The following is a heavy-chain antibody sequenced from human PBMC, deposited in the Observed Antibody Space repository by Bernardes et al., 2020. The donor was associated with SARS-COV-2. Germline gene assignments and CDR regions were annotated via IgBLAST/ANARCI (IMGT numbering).Heavy chain of an antibody. CDR1: GFTFSSYS. CDR2: ISSSSSYI. D-gene: IGHD6-13*01. V-gene: IGHV3-21*01. J-gene: IGHJ4*02. CDR3: ARDQGGAAAGTRQLDY. Sequence: GGSLRLSCAASGFTFSSYSMNWVRQAPGKGLEWVSSISSSSSYIYYADSVKGRFTISRDNAKNSLYLQMNSLRAEDTAVYYCARDQGGAAAGTRQLDYWGQGTLVTVSS.